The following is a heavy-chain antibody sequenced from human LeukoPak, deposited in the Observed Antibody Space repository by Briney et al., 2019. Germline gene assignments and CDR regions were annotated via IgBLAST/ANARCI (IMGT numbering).Heavy chain of an antibody. V-gene: IGHV4-59*01. CDR1: GGSISSYY. CDR2: IYYSGST. CDR3: ARNLPSTGGIDP. D-gene: IGHD4-17*01. J-gene: IGHJ5*02. Sequence: PSETLSLTCTVSGGSISSYYWSWIRQPPGKGLEWIGYIYYSGSTNYNPSLKSRVTISVDTSKNQFSLKLSSVTAADTAVYYCARNLPSTGGIDPWGQGTLVTVSS.